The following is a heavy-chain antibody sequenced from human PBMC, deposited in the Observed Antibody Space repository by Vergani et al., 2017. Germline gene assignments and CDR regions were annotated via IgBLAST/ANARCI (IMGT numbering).Heavy chain of an antibody. CDR1: GGSISSYY. J-gene: IGHJ3*02. V-gene: IGHV4-59*01. CDR2: IYYSGST. CDR3: ANAPLRDAAFDI. Sequence: QVQLQESGPGLVKPSETLSLTCTVSGGSISSYYWSWIRQPPGKGLEWIGYIYYSGSTNSNPSLKSRVTISGDTSKNQFSLKLSSVTAADTAVYYCANAPLRDAAFDIWGQGTMVTVSS.